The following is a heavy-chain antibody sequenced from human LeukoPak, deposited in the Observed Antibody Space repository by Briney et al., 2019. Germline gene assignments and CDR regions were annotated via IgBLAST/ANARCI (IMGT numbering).Heavy chain of an antibody. CDR1: GYTFTSYA. V-gene: IGHV1-69*04. D-gene: IGHD6-13*01. Sequence: ASVKVSCKASGYTFTSYAISWVRQAPGQGLEWMGRIIPILGIANYAQKFQGRVTITADKSTSTAYMELSSLRSEDTAVYYCARVSIAAAGTHDYWGQGTLVTVSS. CDR2: IIPILGIA. CDR3: ARVSIAAAGTHDY. J-gene: IGHJ4*02.